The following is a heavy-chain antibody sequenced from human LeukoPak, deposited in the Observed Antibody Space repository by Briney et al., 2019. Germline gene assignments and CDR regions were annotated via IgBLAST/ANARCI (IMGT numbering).Heavy chain of an antibody. CDR1: GGSLSSSSYY. CDR3: ARRGYCSSTSCYLYDY. D-gene: IGHD2-2*01. V-gene: IGHV4-39*07. Sequence: SETLSLTCTVSGGSLSSSSYYWGWIRQPPGKGLEWIGEINHSGSTNYNPSLKSRVTISVDTSKNQFSLKLSSVTAADTAVYYCARRGYCSSTSCYLYDYWGQGTLVTVSS. J-gene: IGHJ4*02. CDR2: INHSGST.